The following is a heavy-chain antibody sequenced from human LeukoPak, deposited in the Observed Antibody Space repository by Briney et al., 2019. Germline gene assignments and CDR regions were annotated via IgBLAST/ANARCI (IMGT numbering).Heavy chain of an antibody. CDR1: GFTFSSYA. CDR3: AREAYRDTSVDF. D-gene: IGHD5-18*01. CDR2: ISSSSSYI. J-gene: IGHJ4*02. Sequence: GGSLRLSCAASGFTFSSYAMSWVRQAPGKGLEWVSFISSSSSYIYYADSLKGRFTISRDNAKNSLFLQMNSLRAEDTAVYYCAREAYRDTSVDFWGQGTLVTVSS. V-gene: IGHV3-21*04.